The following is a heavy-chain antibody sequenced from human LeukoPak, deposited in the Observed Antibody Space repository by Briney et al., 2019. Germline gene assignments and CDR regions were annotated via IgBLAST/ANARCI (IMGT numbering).Heavy chain of an antibody. CDR1: GGSISSYY. Sequence: SETLSLTCTVSGGSISSYYWSWIRQPPGKGLEWIGYIYYSGSTNYNPSLKSRVTISVDTSKNQFSLKLSSVTVADTAVYYCAREGSSGYPDEFDYWGQGTLVTVSS. CDR3: AREGSSGYPDEFDY. V-gene: IGHV4-59*01. CDR2: IYYSGST. J-gene: IGHJ4*02. D-gene: IGHD3-22*01.